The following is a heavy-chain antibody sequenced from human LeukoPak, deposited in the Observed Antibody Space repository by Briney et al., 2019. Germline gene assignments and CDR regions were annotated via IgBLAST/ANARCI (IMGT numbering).Heavy chain of an antibody. Sequence: TSETLSLTCTVSGGSISSSSYYWGWIRQPPGKGLEWIGSIYYSGSTYYNPSLKSRVTISVDTSKNQFSLKLSSVTAADTAVYYCARDPGGFDYWGQGTLVTVSS. CDR1: GGSISSSSYY. J-gene: IGHJ4*02. V-gene: IGHV4-39*07. CDR2: IYYSGST. CDR3: ARDPGGFDY. D-gene: IGHD3-10*01.